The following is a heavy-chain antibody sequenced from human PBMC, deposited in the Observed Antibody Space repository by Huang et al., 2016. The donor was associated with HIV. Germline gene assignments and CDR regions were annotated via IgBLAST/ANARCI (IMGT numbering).Heavy chain of an antibody. Sequence: QVQLVQSGAEVKKPGASVKISCKASGYTFTSYFMHWVRQAPGQGLEWMGRVNPSGGNTNYAQKFQGRVTMTRDTSKSKVNMKLRSLRSEEKALYFCETEHYEILTGDQTNYDDSGDGGGQGTTGTV. CDR1: GYTFTSYF. CDR2: VNPSGGNT. D-gene: IGHD3-9*01. V-gene: IGHV1-46*01. J-gene: IGHJ6*02. CDR3: ETEHYEILTGDQTNYDDSGDG.